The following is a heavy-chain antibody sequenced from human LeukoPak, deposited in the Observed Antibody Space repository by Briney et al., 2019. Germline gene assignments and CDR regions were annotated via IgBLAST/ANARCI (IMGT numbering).Heavy chain of an antibody. CDR1: GGSFSGYY. Sequence: SETLSLTCPVYGGSFSGYYWSWIRQPPGKGLEWIGEINHSGSTNYNPSLKSRVTISVDTSKNQFSLKLSSVTAADTAVYYCARERTMRYFDLWGRGTLVTVSS. D-gene: IGHD3-22*01. V-gene: IGHV4-34*01. J-gene: IGHJ2*01. CDR3: ARERTMRYFDL. CDR2: INHSGST.